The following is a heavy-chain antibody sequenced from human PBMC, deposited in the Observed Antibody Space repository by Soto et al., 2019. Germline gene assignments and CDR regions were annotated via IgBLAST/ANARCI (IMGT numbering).Heavy chain of an antibody. CDR3: AKALRPAITGTTLFEY. Sequence: GGALRLSCAASGFTFSSYAMSWVRQAPGKGLEWVSAISGSGSSTYYPDSVKGRFTISRDNSKNTLYLQMNSLRAEDTAVYYYAKALRPAITGTTLFEYWGQGTLVTVS. CDR2: ISGSGSST. CDR1: GFTFSSYA. V-gene: IGHV3-23*01. D-gene: IGHD1-20*01. J-gene: IGHJ4*02.